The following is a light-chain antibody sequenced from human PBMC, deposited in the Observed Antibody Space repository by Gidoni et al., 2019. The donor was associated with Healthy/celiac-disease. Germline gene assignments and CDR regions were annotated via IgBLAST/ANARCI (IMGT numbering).Light chain of an antibody. Sequence: EIVLTQSPGTLSLSPGERATLSCRASQSVSSSYLAWYQQKHGQAPRLLIYGASSRATGIPDRFSGSGSGTDFTLTISRLEPEDFAVYYCQQYGSSPPVFXPXTKVDIK. CDR3: QQYGSSPPV. V-gene: IGKV3-20*01. CDR1: QSVSSSY. CDR2: GAS. J-gene: IGKJ3*01.